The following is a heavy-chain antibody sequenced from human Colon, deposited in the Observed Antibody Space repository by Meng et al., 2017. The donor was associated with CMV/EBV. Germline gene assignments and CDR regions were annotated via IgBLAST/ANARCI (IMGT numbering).Heavy chain of an antibody. V-gene: IGHV3-7*01. CDR2: IKQDGSEK. Sequence: GESLKISCAASGFTFSSYWMSWVRQAPGKGLEWVANIKQDGSEKYYVDSVKGRFTISRDNAKNSLYLQMNSLRAEDTAVYYCARGGYCSSTSCSDYYYYGMDVWGQGTTVTAP. CDR1: GFTFSSYW. J-gene: IGHJ6*02. D-gene: IGHD2-2*03. CDR3: ARGGYCSSTSCSDYYYYGMDV.